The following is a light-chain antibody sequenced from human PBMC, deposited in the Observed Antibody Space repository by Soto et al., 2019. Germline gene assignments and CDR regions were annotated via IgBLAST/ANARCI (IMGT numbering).Light chain of an antibody. Sequence: EIVMTQSPATLSVSPGERATLSCRASQSVSSNLAWYQQKPGQAPRLLIYGASTRATGIPARFSGSGSGTEFTLTTSSLQSEDFAAYYCQQYNNWPPGTFGQGTKVDIK. J-gene: IGKJ1*01. V-gene: IGKV3-15*01. CDR2: GAS. CDR3: QQYNNWPPGT. CDR1: QSVSSN.